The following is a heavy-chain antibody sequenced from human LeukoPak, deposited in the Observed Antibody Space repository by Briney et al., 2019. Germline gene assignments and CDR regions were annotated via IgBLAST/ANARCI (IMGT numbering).Heavy chain of an antibody. V-gene: IGHV4-38-2*02. J-gene: IGHJ4*02. CDR2: IYHSGST. D-gene: IGHD3-3*01. CDR1: GYSISSGYY. CDR3: ARTYYDFWSGQQKYYFDY. Sequence: SETLSLTCTVSGYSISSGYYWGWIRQPPGKGLEWIGSIYHSGSTYYNPSLKSRVTISVDTSKNQFSLKLSSVTAADTAVYYCARTYYDFWSGQQKYYFDYWGQGTLVTVSS.